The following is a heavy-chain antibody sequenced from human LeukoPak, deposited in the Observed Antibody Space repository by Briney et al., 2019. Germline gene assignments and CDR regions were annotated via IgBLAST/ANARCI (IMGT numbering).Heavy chain of an antibody. CDR1: GFTFSSYA. Sequence: GGSLRLSCAASGFTFSSYAMNWVRQAPGKGLEWVSVISGSGGSTNYADSVKGRFTISRDNAKNSLYLQMNSLRAEDTAVYYCARELPTEAFDYWGQGTLVTASS. J-gene: IGHJ4*02. CDR3: ARELPTEAFDY. CDR2: ISGSGGST. D-gene: IGHD1-26*01. V-gene: IGHV3-23*01.